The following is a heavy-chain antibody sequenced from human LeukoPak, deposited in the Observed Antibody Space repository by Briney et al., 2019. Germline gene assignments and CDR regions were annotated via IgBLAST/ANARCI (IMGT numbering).Heavy chain of an antibody. V-gene: IGHV3-23*01. Sequence: PGGSLRLSCAASGFTFSSHAMSWVRQPPGQGLGWVSLIRGSSDVIEYADSVRGRFTISRDNSKNTVSLQLNNLRAEDTALYYCAKGQSASSTFDCWGQGTLVTVSS. CDR1: GFTFSSHA. CDR3: AKGQSASSTFDC. J-gene: IGHJ4*02. CDR2: IRGSSDVI.